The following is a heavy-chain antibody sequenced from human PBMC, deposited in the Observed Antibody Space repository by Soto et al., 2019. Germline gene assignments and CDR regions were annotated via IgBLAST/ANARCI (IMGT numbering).Heavy chain of an antibody. D-gene: IGHD6-19*01. CDR1: GYNFTSYG. J-gene: IGHJ3*02. CDR3: ARDLYYSSGRYFDHDAFDI. Sequence: QVQLVQSGADVKKPGASVKVSCKASGYNFTSYGISWVRQAPGQGLEWLGWICTHNDRTKYARRFQDRVTMTTETPTSTVYMELGSLRSDDTAVYYCARDLYYSSGRYFDHDAFDIWGQGTVVTVSS. CDR2: ICTHNDRT. V-gene: IGHV1-18*01.